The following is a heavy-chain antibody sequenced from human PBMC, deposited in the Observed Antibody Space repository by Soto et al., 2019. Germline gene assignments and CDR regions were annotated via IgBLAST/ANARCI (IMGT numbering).Heavy chain of an antibody. D-gene: IGHD2-21*02. V-gene: IGHV2-5*02. CDR1: GFSLSTSGVG. Sequence: QITLKESGPTLVKPTQTLTLTCTFSGFSLSTSGVGVGWIRQPPGKALEWLALIYWDDDKRYSPSLRSSLTINKDTSKNQVVLTRTNMDPVDTATYYCIQSRCGGDCLQSYASHYYYGMDVWGQGTTVTVSS. CDR2: IYWDDDK. CDR3: IQSRCGGDCLQSYASHYYYGMDV. J-gene: IGHJ6*02.